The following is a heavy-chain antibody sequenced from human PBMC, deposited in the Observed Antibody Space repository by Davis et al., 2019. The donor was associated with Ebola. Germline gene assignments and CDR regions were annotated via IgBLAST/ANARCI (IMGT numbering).Heavy chain of an antibody. CDR1: GFTFSSYW. J-gene: IGHJ4*02. V-gene: IGHV4-59*01. Sequence: ESLKISCAASGFTFSSYWMSWIRQPPGKGLEWIGYIYNTRTTNYNPSLKSRVTISVDTSKNQLSLKLSYVTAADTAVYFCASGYSGFKTFDYWGQGTLVTVSS. D-gene: IGHD5-12*01. CDR2: IYNTRTT. CDR3: ASGYSGFKTFDY.